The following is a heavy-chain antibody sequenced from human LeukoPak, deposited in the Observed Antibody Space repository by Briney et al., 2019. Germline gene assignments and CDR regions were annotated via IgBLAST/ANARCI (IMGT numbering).Heavy chain of an antibody. CDR1: GYTFTSYD. J-gene: IGHJ4*02. D-gene: IGHD7-27*01. CDR2: MSPNSGDT. CDR3: VRTPPNWGFDY. V-gene: IGHV1-8*01. Sequence: ASVKVSCKASGYTFTSYDINWVRQATGQGLEWLGWMSPNSGDTGYAQKFQGRVTMTSDSSISTAYMELSSLRSEDTAIYYCVRTPPNWGFDYWGQGTLVTVSS.